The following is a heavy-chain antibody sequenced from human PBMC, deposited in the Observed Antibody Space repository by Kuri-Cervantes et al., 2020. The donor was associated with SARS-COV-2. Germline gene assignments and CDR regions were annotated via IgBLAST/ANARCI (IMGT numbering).Heavy chain of an antibody. CDR3: ASGGSVPAAHYYYMDV. V-gene: IGHV1-46*01. J-gene: IGHJ6*03. CDR2: INPSGGST. Sequence: ASVKVSCKASGYTFTSYYMHWVRQAPGQGLEWMGIINPSGGSTSYAQKFQGRVTITTDESTSTAYMELSSLSSEDTAVNYCASGGSVPAAHYYYMDVWGKGTTVTVSS. CDR1: GYTFTSYY. D-gene: IGHD2-2*01.